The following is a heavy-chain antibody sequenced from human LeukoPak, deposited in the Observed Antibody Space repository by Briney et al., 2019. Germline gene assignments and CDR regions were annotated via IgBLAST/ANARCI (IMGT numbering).Heavy chain of an antibody. Sequence: GGSLRLSCAASGFTVSSNYMSWVRQAPGKGLEWVSVIYSGGSTYYADSVKGRFTISRDNSKNTLYLQMNSLRAEDTAVYYCAKSFGNTVTFDYWGQGTLVTVSS. J-gene: IGHJ4*02. CDR1: GFTVSSNY. V-gene: IGHV3-53*01. CDR3: AKSFGNTVTFDY. CDR2: IYSGGST. D-gene: IGHD4-17*01.